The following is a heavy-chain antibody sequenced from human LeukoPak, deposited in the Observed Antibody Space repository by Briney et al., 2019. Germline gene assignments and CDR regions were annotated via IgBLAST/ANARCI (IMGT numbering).Heavy chain of an antibody. V-gene: IGHV3-74*01. CDR3: AKDGSSGWYENRFDP. CDR2: IYGDGSFT. J-gene: IGHJ5*02. Sequence: GGSLRLSCAASGFTFSNFWMHWVRQAPGKGLVWVALIYGDGSFTRYADSVKGRFTISRDNSKNTLYLQMNSLRAEDTAVYYCAKDGSSGWYENRFDPWGQGTLVTVSS. CDR1: GFTFSNFW. D-gene: IGHD6-19*01.